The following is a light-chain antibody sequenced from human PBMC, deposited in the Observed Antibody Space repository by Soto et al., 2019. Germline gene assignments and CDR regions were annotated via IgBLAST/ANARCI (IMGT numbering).Light chain of an antibody. V-gene: IGLV1-47*01. CDR3: AAWDDSLSGRYVV. CDR2: RNN. CDR1: SSNIGSNY. Sequence: QAVVTQPPSASGPPGQRVTISCSGSSSNIGSNYVYWYQQLPGTAPKLLIYRNNQRPSGVPDRFSGSKSVTSASLAISGLRSEDEADYYCAAWDDSLSGRYVVFGGGTKLTVL. J-gene: IGLJ2*01.